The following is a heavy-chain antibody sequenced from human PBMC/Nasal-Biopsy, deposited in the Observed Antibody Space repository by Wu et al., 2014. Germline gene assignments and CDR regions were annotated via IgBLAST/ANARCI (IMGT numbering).Heavy chain of an antibody. J-gene: IGHJ5*02. Sequence: TLSLTCSVSGASISLSHDLWGWIRQPPGRGLEWVGNIFYTGIAYSNPSLRSRVTLSVDTSKNQFSLKLNSVTAADTAVYYCARRFRELFVDWFDPWGQGTLVTVSS. CDR2: IFYTGIA. CDR1: GASISLSHDL. CDR3: ARRFRELFVDWFDP. D-gene: IGHD3-10*01. V-gene: IGHV4-39*01.